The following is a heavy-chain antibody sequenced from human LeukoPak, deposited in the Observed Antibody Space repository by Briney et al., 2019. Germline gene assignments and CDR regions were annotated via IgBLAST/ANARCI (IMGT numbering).Heavy chain of an antibody. J-gene: IGHJ6*03. Sequence: PSETLSLTCAVYGGSCSGYYWSWIRQPPGKGLEWIGEINHSGSTNYNPSLKSRVTISVDTSKNQFSLKLSSVTAADTAVYYCARTTEAHSWRTRYYDYYMDVWGKGTTVTVSS. CDR1: GGSCSGYY. V-gene: IGHV4-34*01. CDR3: ARTTEAHSWRTRYYDYYMDV. D-gene: IGHD6-13*01. CDR2: INHSGST.